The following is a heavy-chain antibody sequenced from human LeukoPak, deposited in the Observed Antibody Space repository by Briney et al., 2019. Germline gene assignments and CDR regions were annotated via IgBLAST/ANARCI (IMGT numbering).Heavy chain of an antibody. J-gene: IGHJ5*02. Sequence: SETLSLTCTVSGGSISSYYWSWIRQPPGKGLEWIGYIYYSGSTNYNPSLKSRVTISVDTSKNQFSLKLSSVTAADTAVYYCARGRGGFDPWGQGTLVTVSS. CDR3: ARGRGGFDP. CDR1: GGSISSYY. V-gene: IGHV4-59*01. D-gene: IGHD2-15*01. CDR2: IYYSGST.